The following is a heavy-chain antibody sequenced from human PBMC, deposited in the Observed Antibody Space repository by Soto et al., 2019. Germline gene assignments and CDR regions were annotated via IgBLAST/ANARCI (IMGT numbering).Heavy chain of an antibody. CDR1: GGSISSYY. J-gene: IGHJ4*02. Sequence: SETLSLTCTVSGGSISSYYWSWIRQPPGKGLEWIGYIYYSGSTNYNPSLKSRVTISVDTSKNQFSLKLSSVTAADTAVYYCARDSTAYGSGSYYDYWGQGTLVTAPQ. D-gene: IGHD3-10*01. V-gene: IGHV4-59*01. CDR3: ARDSTAYGSGSYYDY. CDR2: IYYSGST.